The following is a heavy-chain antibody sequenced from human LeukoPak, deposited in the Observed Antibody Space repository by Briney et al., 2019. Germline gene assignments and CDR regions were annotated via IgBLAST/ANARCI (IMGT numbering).Heavy chain of an antibody. V-gene: IGHV4-34*01. J-gene: IGHJ6*04. Sequence: PSETLSLTCAVYGGSFSGYYWSWIRQPPGKGLEWIGEINHSGSTNYNPSLKSRVIISVDTSKNQFSLKLSSVTAADTAVYYCARGYYGMDAWGKGTTVTVSS. CDR2: INHSGST. CDR3: ARGYYGMDA. CDR1: GGSFSGYY.